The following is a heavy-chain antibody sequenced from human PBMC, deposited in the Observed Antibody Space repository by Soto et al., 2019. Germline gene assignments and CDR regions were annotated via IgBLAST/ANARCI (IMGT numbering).Heavy chain of an antibody. CDR2: INPMGGST. D-gene: IGHD6-13*01. J-gene: IGHJ5*02. CDR3: ARDLAAGDL. CDR1: GYTFINYY. Sequence: ASVKVSCKASGYTFINYYIHWVRQAPGQGLEWMAIINPMGGSTNYAQEFQGRVTLTSDTSTSTVYTELSSLRFEDTALFYCARDLAAGDLWGQGTLVTVSS. V-gene: IGHV1-46*01.